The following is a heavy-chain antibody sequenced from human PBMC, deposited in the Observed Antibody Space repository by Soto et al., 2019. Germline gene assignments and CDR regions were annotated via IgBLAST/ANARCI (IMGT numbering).Heavy chain of an antibody. CDR3: ARDHWAQTYYYYYGMDV. CDR1: GGSISSGGYY. J-gene: IGHJ6*02. CDR2: IYYSGST. Sequence: QVQLQESGPGLVKPSQTLSLTCTVSGGSISSGGYYWSWIRQHPGKGLEWIGYIYYSGSTYYNPSLKSRVTISVDTSKNQFSLKLSSVTAADTAVYYCARDHWAQTYYYYYGMDVWGQGTTVTVSS. V-gene: IGHV4-31*03. D-gene: IGHD3-16*01.